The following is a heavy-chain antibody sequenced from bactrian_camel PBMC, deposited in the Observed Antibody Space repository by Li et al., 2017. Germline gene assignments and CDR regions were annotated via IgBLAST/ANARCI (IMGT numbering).Heavy chain of an antibody. CDR2: IQTRGGAT. J-gene: IGHJ4*01. V-gene: IGHV3S40*01. CDR3: AAQSLVVQSPNVFRVPSYRF. D-gene: IGHD7*01. CDR1: GSIYNRYC. Sequence: QLVESGGDSVQTGGSLRLSCEVSGSIYNRYCMGWFRQAPGKEREGVAAIQTRGGATYYSDSVKGRFTIWHDNAKPAAFLQMNSLEPEDTAMYYCAAQSLVVQSPNVFRVPSYRFWGQGTQVTVS.